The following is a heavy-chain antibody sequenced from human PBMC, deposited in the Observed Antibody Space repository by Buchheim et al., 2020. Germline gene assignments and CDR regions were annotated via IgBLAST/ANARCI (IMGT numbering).Heavy chain of an antibody. D-gene: IGHD1-20*01. CDR2: IIPIFGTA. J-gene: IGHJ6*02. Sequence: QVQLVQSGAEVKKPGSSVKVSCKGSGGTFSSYAISWVRQAPGQGLEWMGGIIPIFGTANYAQKFQGRVTITADESTSTVSMELSSLRSEDTAVYYCARAWDHNWKVHYYYGMDVWGQGTT. V-gene: IGHV1-69*01. CDR1: GGTFSSYA. CDR3: ARAWDHNWKVHYYYGMDV.